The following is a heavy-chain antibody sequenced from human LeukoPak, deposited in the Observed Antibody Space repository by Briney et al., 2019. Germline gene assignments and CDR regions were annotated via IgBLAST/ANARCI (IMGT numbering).Heavy chain of an antibody. J-gene: IGHJ4*02. CDR1: GFIFSSYW. Sequence: GGSLRLSCAASGFIFSSYWMGWARQAPGKGLEWVANIKGDASAKHYVDSVKGRFTISRDNADNSVYLQMNSLRVEDTAVYYCARDVVGALDDWGQGTLVTVAS. CDR3: ARDVVGALDD. V-gene: IGHV3-7*01. CDR2: IKGDASAK. D-gene: IGHD1-26*01.